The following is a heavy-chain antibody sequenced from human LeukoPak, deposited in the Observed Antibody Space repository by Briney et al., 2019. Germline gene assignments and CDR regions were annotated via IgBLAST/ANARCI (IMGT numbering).Heavy chain of an antibody. J-gene: IGHJ4*02. CDR3: AKASYCSSTSCFLFDY. D-gene: IGHD2-2*01. CDR2: ISWNSGSI. CDR1: GFTFDDYA. Sequence: GRPLRLSCAASGFTFDDYAMHWVRQAPGKGLEWVSGISWNSGSIGYADSVKGRFTISRDNAKNSLYLQMNSLRAEDTALYYCAKASYCSSTSCFLFDYWGQGTLVTVSS. V-gene: IGHV3-9*01.